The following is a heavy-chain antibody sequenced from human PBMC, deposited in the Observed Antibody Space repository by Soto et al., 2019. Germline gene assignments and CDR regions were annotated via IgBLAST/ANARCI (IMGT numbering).Heavy chain of an antibody. V-gene: IGHV4-4*02. CDR1: GGSFTSNNW. CDR2: IYRTGST. J-gene: IGHJ4*02. CDR3: ASRDPGTSVDY. Sequence: PSETLSLTCAVSGGSFTSNNWWTWVRQPPGQGLECIGEIYRTGSTNYNPSLKSRVTISLDKSENQFSLKVTSLTAADTAVYYWASRDPGTSVDYWGQGTLVTVSS. D-gene: IGHD1-7*01.